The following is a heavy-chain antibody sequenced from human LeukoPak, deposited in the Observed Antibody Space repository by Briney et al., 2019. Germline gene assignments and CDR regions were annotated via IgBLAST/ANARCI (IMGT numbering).Heavy chain of an antibody. CDR2: IYYSGST. V-gene: IGHV4-59*11. CDR1: GGSISSHY. J-gene: IGHJ5*02. D-gene: IGHD1-20*01. CDR3: VREVTGNWFDP. Sequence: SETLSLTCTVSGGSISSHYWSWIRQPPGKGLEWIGYIYYSGSTNYNPSLKSRVTISVDTSKNQFSLKLSSVTAADTAVYYCVREVTGNWFDPWGQGTLVTVSS.